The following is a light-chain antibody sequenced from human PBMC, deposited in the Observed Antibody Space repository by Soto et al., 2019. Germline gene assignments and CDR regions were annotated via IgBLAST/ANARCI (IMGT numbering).Light chain of an antibody. CDR3: QQTYSTPIT. J-gene: IGKJ5*01. Sequence: DIPMTQSPSSLSASIGDRVTITCRASQSISSYLNWYQQKPGKAPKFLIYAASSLQSGVPSRFSGSGSGTDFTLTISSLQPEDFATYYCQQTYSTPITFGQGTRLEIK. CDR1: QSISSY. V-gene: IGKV1-39*01. CDR2: AAS.